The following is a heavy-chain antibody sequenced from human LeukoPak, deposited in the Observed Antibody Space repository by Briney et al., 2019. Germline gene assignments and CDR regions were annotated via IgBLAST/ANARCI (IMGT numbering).Heavy chain of an antibody. J-gene: IGHJ2*01. CDR2: INPGDSDT. Sequence: GESLKISCKDSCYSFNIYWIAWVRQMPGKGLEWMGIINPGDSDTRYSPSFQGQVTISADKSISTAYLQRSSLTTSDTAMYYCARRAFDYWYFDLWGRGTLVTVSS. V-gene: IGHV5-51*01. D-gene: IGHD3-9*01. CDR1: CYSFNIYW. CDR3: ARRAFDYWYFDL.